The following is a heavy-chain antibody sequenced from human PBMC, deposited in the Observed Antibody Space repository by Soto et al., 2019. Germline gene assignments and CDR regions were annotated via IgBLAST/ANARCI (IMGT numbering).Heavy chain of an antibody. J-gene: IGHJ4*01. CDR2: IIPIFNTP. D-gene: IGHD5-12*01. V-gene: IGHV1-69*13. CDR1: GGTFSSCT. Sequence: ASAKVSCKASGGTFSSCTFAWVRQAPGQGLEWMGGIIPIFNTPLYAQQFKGRVTISADEFKATVYLELNSLRSEDTAVYYCARPSGQLGQYSALPDNWG. CDR3: ARPSGQLGQYSALPDN.